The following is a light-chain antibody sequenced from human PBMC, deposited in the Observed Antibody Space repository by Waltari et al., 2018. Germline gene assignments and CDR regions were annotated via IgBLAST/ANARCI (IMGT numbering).Light chain of an antibody. J-gene: IGLJ3*02. V-gene: IGLV1-47*01. Sequence: QSVLTQPPSASGTPGQRVTISCSGSRSNSGSNYVYWYQQLPGTAPKLLIYRNNQRPSAVPDRFSGSKSGTSASLAISGLRSEDEADYYCAAWDDSLSGPVFGGGTKLTVL. CDR1: RSNSGSNY. CDR3: AAWDDSLSGPV. CDR2: RNN.